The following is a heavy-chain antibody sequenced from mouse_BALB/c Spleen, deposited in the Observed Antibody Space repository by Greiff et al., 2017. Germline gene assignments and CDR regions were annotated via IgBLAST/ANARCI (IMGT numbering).Heavy chain of an antibody. CDR2: ISYSGST. CDR3: ARRVFHWYFDV. Sequence: EVKVEESGPGLVKPSQSLSLTCTVTGYSITSDYAWNWIRQFPGNKLEWMGYISYSGSTSYNPSLKSRISITRDTSKNQFFLQLNSVTTEDTATYYCARRVFHWYFDVWGAGTTVTVSS. CDR1: GYSITSDYA. V-gene: IGHV3-2*02. J-gene: IGHJ1*01.